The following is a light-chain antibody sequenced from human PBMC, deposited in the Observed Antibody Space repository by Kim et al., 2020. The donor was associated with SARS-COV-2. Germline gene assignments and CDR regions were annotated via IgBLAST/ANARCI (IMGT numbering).Light chain of an antibody. J-gene: IGKJ1*01. CDR3: QQYGSSPRT. V-gene: IGKV3-20*01. CDR2: GAS. Sequence: SPGERATLSCRASQSVSSNYLAWYQQTPGQAPRLLIYGASSRATGIPDRFSGSGSGTDFTLTSSRLEPDDFAVYYCQQYGSSPRTFGQGTKVDIK. CDR1: QSVSSNY.